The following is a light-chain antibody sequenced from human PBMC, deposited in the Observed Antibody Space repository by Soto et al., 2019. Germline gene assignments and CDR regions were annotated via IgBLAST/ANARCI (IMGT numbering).Light chain of an antibody. V-gene: IGKV3-20*01. J-gene: IGKJ1*01. CDR1: QSVSSSL. CDR3: QQYGSSLTWT. Sequence: ILLTQSPGTLSLSPGERATLSCRASQSVSSSLLAWYQKRPGQAPRLLLYGASSRATGIPDRFSGRGSGTDFALTISRLEPEDFAVYYCQQYGSSLTWTFGQGTNVDI. CDR2: GAS.